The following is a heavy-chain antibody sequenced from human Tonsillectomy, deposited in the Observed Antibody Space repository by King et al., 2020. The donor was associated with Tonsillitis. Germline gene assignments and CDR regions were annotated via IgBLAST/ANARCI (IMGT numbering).Heavy chain of an antibody. CDR3: AVELQDCSGGSCTPSPFDY. J-gene: IGHJ4*02. V-gene: IGHV3-33*05. CDR1: RFTFSSYG. Sequence: VQLVESGGGVVQPGRSLRLSCAASRFTFSSYGMHWVRQAPGKGLEWVAVISYDGSNKYYADSVKGRFTISRDNSKNTLYLQMNSLRAEDTAVYYCAVELQDCSGGSCTPSPFDYWGQGALVTVSS. D-gene: IGHD2-15*01. CDR2: ISYDGSNK.